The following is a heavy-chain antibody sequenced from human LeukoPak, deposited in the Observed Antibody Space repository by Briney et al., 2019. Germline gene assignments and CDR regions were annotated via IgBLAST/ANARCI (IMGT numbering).Heavy chain of an antibody. CDR1: GFIFDDYA. V-gene: IGHV3-9*01. CDR3: AKDRDNSSSGASVDY. D-gene: IGHD6-13*01. J-gene: IGHJ4*02. Sequence: RSGRSLRLSCAASGFIFDDYAMHWVRQAPGKGLEWVSGISWNSGSIGYADSVKGRFTISRDNAKNSLYLQMNSLRAEDTALYYCAKDRDNSSSGASVDYWGQGTLVTVSS. CDR2: ISWNSGSI.